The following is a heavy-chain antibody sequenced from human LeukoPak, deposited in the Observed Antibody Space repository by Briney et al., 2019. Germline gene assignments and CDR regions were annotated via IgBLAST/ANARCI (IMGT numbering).Heavy chain of an antibody. CDR2: ISGSGGST. Sequence: PGGSLRLSCAASGFTFGSDAMSWVRQAPGKGLEWVLAISGSGGSTYYADSVKGRFTISRDNSKNTLYLQMNSLRAEDTAVYYCAKAPGPSVAGSPWFDPWGQGTLVTVSS. CDR1: GFTFGSDA. J-gene: IGHJ5*02. V-gene: IGHV3-23*01. CDR3: AKAPGPSVAGSPWFDP. D-gene: IGHD6-19*01.